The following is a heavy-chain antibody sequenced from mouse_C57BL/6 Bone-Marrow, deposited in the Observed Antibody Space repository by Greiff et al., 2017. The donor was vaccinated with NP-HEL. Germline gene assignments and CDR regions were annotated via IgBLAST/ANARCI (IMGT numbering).Heavy chain of an antibody. CDR3: TDGVHYYAMDY. V-gene: IGHV1-15*01. CDR2: IDPETGGT. Sequence: VQVVESGAELVRPGASVTLSCKASGYTFTDYEMHWVKQTPVHGLEWIGAIDPETGGTAYNQKFKGKAILTADKSSSTAYMELRSLTSEDSAVYYCTDGVHYYAMDYWGQGTSVTVSS. D-gene: IGHD2-3*01. CDR1: GYTFTDYE. J-gene: IGHJ4*01.